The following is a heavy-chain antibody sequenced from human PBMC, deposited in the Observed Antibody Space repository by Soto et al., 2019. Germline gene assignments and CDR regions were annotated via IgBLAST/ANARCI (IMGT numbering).Heavy chain of an antibody. J-gene: IGHJ6*02. V-gene: IGHV1-69*13. Sequence: ASVKVSCKASGGTFSSYAISWVRQAPGQGLEWMGGIIPIFGTANYAQKFQGRVTITADESTSTAYMELSSLRSEDTAVYYCASAIGALHGMDVWGQGTTVTVSS. CDR3: ASAIGALHGMDV. CDR1: GGTFSSYA. CDR2: IIPIFGTA. D-gene: IGHD2-21*01.